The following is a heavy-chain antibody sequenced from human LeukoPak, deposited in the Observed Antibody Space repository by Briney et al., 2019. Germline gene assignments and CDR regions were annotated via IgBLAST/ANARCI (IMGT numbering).Heavy chain of an antibody. Sequence: PSETLSLTCAVYGGSFSGYYWSWIRQPPGKGLEWIGEINHSGSTNYNPSLKSRVTISVDTSKNQFSLKLSSVTAADTAVYYCARYGSGSHYRVYYYYMDVWGKGTTVTVSS. CDR3: ARYGSGSHYRVYYYYMDV. CDR1: GGSFSGYY. J-gene: IGHJ6*03. D-gene: IGHD3-10*01. V-gene: IGHV4-34*01. CDR2: INHSGST.